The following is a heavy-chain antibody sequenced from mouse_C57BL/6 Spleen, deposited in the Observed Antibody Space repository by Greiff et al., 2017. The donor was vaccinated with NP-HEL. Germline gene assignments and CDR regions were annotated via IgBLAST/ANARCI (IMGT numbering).Heavy chain of an antibody. CDR2: ISSGGDYI. J-gene: IGHJ1*03. CDR1: GFTFSSYA. V-gene: IGHV5-9-1*02. D-gene: IGHD1-1*02. Sequence: EVKLVESGEGLVKPGGSLKLSCAASGFTFSSYAMSWVRQTPEKRLEWVAYISSGGDYIYYADTVTGRFTISRDNARNTLYLQMSSLKSEDTAMYYCTREGGGNYWYFDVWGTGTTVTVSS. CDR3: TREGGGNYWYFDV.